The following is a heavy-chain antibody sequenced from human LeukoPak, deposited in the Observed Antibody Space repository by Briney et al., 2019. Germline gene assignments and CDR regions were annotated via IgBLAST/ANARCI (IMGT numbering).Heavy chain of an antibody. V-gene: IGHV4-61*05. CDR3: ARGPDYYDSSGYYKRNTYYYYGMDV. D-gene: IGHD3-22*01. Sequence: SETLSLTCTVSGGSISSSNYYWGWIRQPPGKGLEWIGYIYYSGSTNYNPSLKSRVTISVDTSKNQFSLKLSSVTAADTAVYYCARGPDYYDSSGYYKRNTYYYYGMDVWGQGTTVTVSS. J-gene: IGHJ6*02. CDR2: IYYSGST. CDR1: GGSISSSNYY.